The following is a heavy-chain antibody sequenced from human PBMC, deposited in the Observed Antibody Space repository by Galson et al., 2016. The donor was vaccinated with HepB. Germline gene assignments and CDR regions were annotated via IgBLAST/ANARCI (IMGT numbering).Heavy chain of an antibody. J-gene: IGHJ3*02. CDR1: GFTFSRYG. D-gene: IGHD3-16*02. V-gene: IGHV3-33*06. CDR3: AKDASHDYIWGTYRNDDAFDI. Sequence: SLRLSCAASGFTFSRYGMHWVRQAPGKGLEWVAVIWYDGSNKYYADSVKGRFTISRDNSKNTLYLQMNSLRAEDTAIYYCAKDASHDYIWGTYRNDDAFDIWGQGTMVTVSS. CDR2: IWYDGSNK.